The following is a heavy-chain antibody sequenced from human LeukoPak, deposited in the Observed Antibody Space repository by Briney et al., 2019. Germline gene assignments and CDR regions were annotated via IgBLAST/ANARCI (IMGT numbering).Heavy chain of an antibody. D-gene: IGHD6-19*01. CDR2: ISYDGSNK. V-gene: IGHV3-30*04. J-gene: IGHJ5*02. CDR3: ARDRSGGSSHAPWFDP. Sequence: GRSLRLSCAASGFTFSSYAMHWVRQAPGKGLGWVAVISYDGSNKYYADSVKGRFTISRDNSKNTLYLQMNSLRAEDTAVYYCARDRSGGSSHAPWFDPWGQGTLVTVSS. CDR1: GFTFSSYA.